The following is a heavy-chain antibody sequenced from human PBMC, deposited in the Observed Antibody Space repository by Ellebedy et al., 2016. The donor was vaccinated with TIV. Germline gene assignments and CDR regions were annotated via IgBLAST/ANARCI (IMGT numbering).Heavy chain of an antibody. Sequence: AASVKVSCKGSGYTFSNYGITWVRQAPGQGLEWMGWISAYNGNTNYAQKFQGRVTMTTDTSTSTAYMEVRSLRSADTAVYYCARDSWVIRAPEGPEPDYWGQGTLVTVSS. CDR3: ARDSWVIRAPEGPEPDY. CDR1: GYTFSNYG. V-gene: IGHV1-18*01. J-gene: IGHJ4*02. CDR2: ISAYNGNT. D-gene: IGHD3-10*01.